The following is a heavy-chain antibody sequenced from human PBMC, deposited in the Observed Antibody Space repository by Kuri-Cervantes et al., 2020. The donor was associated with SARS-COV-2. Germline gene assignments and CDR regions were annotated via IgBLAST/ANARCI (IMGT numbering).Heavy chain of an antibody. D-gene: IGHD6-6*01. Sequence: ESLKISCTVSGGSISSNNYYWGWIRQPPGKGLEWIGTIENNGSPYYTPSLKSRVTMSVDTSKNQFSLKLSSVTAADTAGFYCVRHPSRSSRHYYYNYMDVWGKGTTVTVSS. CDR2: IENNGSP. CDR3: VRHPSRSSRHYYYNYMDV. CDR1: GGSISSNNYY. J-gene: IGHJ6*03. V-gene: IGHV4-39*01.